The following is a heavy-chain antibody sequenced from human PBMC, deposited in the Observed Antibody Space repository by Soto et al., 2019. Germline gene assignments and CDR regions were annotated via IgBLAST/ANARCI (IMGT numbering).Heavy chain of an antibody. J-gene: IGHJ6*02. CDR2: IYPGDSDT. D-gene: IGHD6-19*01. Sequence: PGESLKISCKGSGYSFTSYWIGWVRQMPGKGLEWMGIIYPGDSDTRYSPSFQGQVTISADKSISTAYLQWSSLKASDTAMYYCACTGYSSGWFVDYYYYGMDVWGQGTTVTVSS. CDR1: GYSFTSYW. CDR3: ACTGYSSGWFVDYYYYGMDV. V-gene: IGHV5-51*01.